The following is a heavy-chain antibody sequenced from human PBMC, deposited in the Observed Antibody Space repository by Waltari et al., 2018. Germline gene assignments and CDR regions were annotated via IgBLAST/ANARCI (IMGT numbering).Heavy chain of an antibody. J-gene: IGHJ4*02. V-gene: IGHV1-2*06. CDR2: MAATGGGT. D-gene: IGHD2-8*01. CDR3: GRDEEREGANGE. CDR1: GYTFTGYY. Sequence: QVQLVQSGAEVKKPGASVKVSCKASGYTFTGYYMHWVRQAPGQVREWMGRMAATGGGTNNARKFRGRVTMTKDTSISTAYMERSRQLSDATAAYYCGRDEEREGANGEWGQVALVTVSS.